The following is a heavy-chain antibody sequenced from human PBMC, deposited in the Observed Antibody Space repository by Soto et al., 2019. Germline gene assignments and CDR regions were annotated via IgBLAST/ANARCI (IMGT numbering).Heavy chain of an antibody. Sequence: EVQLLESGGDLVQPGGSLRLSCAASGFTFSNYALNWVRQSPGKGLEWVSTIDTSGGSTHYSDSVKGRFAVSRDNSKNTLYLHMISLRDEDTATYCCARDPSTGPADYWGQGTLVTVSS. CDR3: ARDPSTGPADY. D-gene: IGHD3-9*01. CDR1: GFTFSNYA. J-gene: IGHJ4*02. CDR2: IDTSGGST. V-gene: IGHV3-23*01.